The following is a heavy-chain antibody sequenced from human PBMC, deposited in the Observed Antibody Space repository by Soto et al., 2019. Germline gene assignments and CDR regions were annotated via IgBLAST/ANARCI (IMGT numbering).Heavy chain of an antibody. J-gene: IGHJ6*02. D-gene: IGHD4-17*01. Sequence: GGSLRLSCAASGFTFSSYAMSWVRQAPGKGLEWVSAISGSGGSTYYADSVKGRFTISRDNSKNTLYLQMNSLRAEDTAVYYCAKEVDYGGPYYYYGMDVWGQGTTVTVSS. CDR2: ISGSGGST. V-gene: IGHV3-23*01. CDR3: AKEVDYGGPYYYYGMDV. CDR1: GFTFSSYA.